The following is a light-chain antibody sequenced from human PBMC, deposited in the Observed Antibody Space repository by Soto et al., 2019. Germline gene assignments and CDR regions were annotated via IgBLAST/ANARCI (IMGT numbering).Light chain of an antibody. CDR2: DVS. V-gene: IGLV2-14*01. Sequence: QSVLTQPPSVSGVLGQRVTISCTGSSSNIGAGYDVSWYQQHPGKAPKLMIYDVSNRPSGVSNRFSGSKSGNTASLTISGLQAEDEADYYCSSYTSSSTLEVFGTGTKVTVL. CDR1: SSNIGAGYD. CDR3: SSYTSSSTLEV. J-gene: IGLJ1*01.